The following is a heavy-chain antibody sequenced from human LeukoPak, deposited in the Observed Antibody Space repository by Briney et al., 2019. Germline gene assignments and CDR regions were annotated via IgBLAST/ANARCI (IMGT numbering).Heavy chain of an antibody. D-gene: IGHD6-19*01. CDR3: ARARSGSGWYWFDP. V-gene: IGHV4-39*07. J-gene: IGHJ5*02. CDR1: GGSISSSSNYY. CDR2: IYYSGST. Sequence: SETLSLTCSVSGGSISSSSNYYWGWIRQPPGKGLEWIGSIYYSGSTYYNTSLKSRVTISVDASKNQFSLKLSSVTAADTAVYYCARARSGSGWYWFDPWGQGTLVIVSS.